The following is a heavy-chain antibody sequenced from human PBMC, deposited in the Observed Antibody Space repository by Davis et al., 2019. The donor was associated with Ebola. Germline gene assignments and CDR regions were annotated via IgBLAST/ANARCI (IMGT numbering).Heavy chain of an antibody. J-gene: IGHJ6*02. Sequence: ASVKVSCKASGYTFTSYGISWVRQAPGQGLEWMGWISAYNGNTNYAQKLQGRVTMTTDTSTSTAYMELRSLRSDDTAVYYCARDPGYCSGGSCYSGYYGMDVWGQGTTVTVSS. CDR2: ISAYNGNT. CDR3: ARDPGYCSGGSCYSGYYGMDV. D-gene: IGHD2-15*01. V-gene: IGHV1-18*01. CDR1: GYTFTSYG.